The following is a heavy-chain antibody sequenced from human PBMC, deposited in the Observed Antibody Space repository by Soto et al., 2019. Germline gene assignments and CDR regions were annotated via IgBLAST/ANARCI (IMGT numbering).Heavy chain of an antibody. D-gene: IGHD5-12*01. Sequence: ETLSLTCTVSGDSIRSYYWTWIRQPPGKGLELIGYIYYSGSTRYNPSLKSRVTTSVDMSKNQFSLKLSSVIAADTAVYYCARAYGGFDNGLDVWGQGTAVTVSS. CDR1: GDSIRSYY. CDR2: IYYSGST. V-gene: IGHV4-59*01. J-gene: IGHJ6*02. CDR3: ARAYGGFDNGLDV.